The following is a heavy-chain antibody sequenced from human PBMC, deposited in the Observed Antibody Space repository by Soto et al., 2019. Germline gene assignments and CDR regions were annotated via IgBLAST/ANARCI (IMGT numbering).Heavy chain of an antibody. CDR1: GFSLSTSGVG. V-gene: IGHV2-5*02. CDR3: AHRQYSSSCFLN. CDR2: IYWDDDK. Sequence: SGPTLVKPTQTLTLTCTFSGFSLSTSGVGVGWIRQPPGKALEWLALIYWDDDKRYSPYLKSRLTITKDTSKNRVVLTMTNMDPVDTATYYCAHRQYSSSCFLNWGQGTLVTVSS. J-gene: IGHJ4*02. D-gene: IGHD6-13*01.